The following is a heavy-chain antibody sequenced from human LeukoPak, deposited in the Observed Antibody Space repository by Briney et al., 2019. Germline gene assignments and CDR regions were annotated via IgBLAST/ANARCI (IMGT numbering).Heavy chain of an antibody. J-gene: IGHJ3*02. CDR3: ARGYGDRGAFDI. CDR2: INNDGVST. Sequence: GGSLRLSCATSGFTLSSYWMHWVRQVPGKGLEWLSRINNDGVSTSYADSVKGRFTISRDNAKNSLYLQMNSLRAEDTAVHYCARGYGDRGAFDIWGHGTMVTVSS. D-gene: IGHD4-17*01. CDR1: GFTLSSYW. V-gene: IGHV3-74*01.